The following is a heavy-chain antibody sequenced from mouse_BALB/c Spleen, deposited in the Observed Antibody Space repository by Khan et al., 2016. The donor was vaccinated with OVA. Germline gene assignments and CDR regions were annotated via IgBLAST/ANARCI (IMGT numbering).Heavy chain of an antibody. D-gene: IGHD1-1*01. J-gene: IGHJ4*01. V-gene: IGHV2-2*02. CDR3: ARNSHYYGNRIYDAMDY. Sequence: QVQLKESGPGLVQPSLSLSITCTVSGFSLTDYGVHWVRQSPGKGLEWLGVIWSGGNTDYNAAFISRLSINKDNSRSQVFFKMNSLQTNDTAIYYCARNSHYYGNRIYDAMDYWGQGTSVTVSS. CDR1: GFSLTDYG. CDR2: IWSGGNT.